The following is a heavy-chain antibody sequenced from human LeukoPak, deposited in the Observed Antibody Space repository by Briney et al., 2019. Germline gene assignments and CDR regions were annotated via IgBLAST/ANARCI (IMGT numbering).Heavy chain of an antibody. D-gene: IGHD1-7*01. Sequence: GGFLRLSCAASGFILSNCAMTWVRQAPGKGLEWVSSISSSSSYIYYADSVKGRFTISRDNAKNSLYLQMNSLRAEDTAIYFCAREDDWNYEDYWGQGTLVTVSS. V-gene: IGHV3-21*01. CDR3: AREDDWNYEDY. J-gene: IGHJ4*02. CDR2: ISSSSSYI. CDR1: GFILSNCA.